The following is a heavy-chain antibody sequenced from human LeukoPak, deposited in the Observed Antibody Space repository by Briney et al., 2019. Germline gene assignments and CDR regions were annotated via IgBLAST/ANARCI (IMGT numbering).Heavy chain of an antibody. J-gene: IGHJ4*02. CDR3: AKDDAWLRFGE. CDR2: ISPSGDIT. D-gene: IGHD3-10*01. V-gene: IGHV3-23*01. CDR1: GFTFSNHG. Sequence: GGSLRLSCAASGFTFSNHGMNWVRQAPGKGLEWVSGISPSGDITYYADSVRGRFTISRDNSKNTLYLEVISLTAEDTAVYYCAKDDAWLRFGEWSQGTLVTVSS.